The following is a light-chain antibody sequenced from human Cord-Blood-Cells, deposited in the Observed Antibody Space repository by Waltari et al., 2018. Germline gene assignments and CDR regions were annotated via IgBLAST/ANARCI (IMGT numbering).Light chain of an antibody. CDR3: SSYTSSSTYV. J-gene: IGLJ1*01. V-gene: IGLV2-14*01. Sequence: QSALTQPASVSGSPGQSITISCTGASSDVGGSNYVSWYQQHPGKAPKLMVYEVRKRPSGVSNRFSGSKSGNTAALTISGLQAEDEADYYCSSYTSSSTYVFGTGTKVTVL. CDR1: SSDVGGSNY. CDR2: EVR.